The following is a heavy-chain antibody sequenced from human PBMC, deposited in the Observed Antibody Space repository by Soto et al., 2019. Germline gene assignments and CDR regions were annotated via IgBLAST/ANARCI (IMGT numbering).Heavy chain of an antibody. D-gene: IGHD2-2*01. V-gene: IGHV3-21*01. Sequence: WVSLRVSYTVAGCTIVDHGGNWVIQTPGKGLEWVSSISKSDYTYYSDSVKGRFTISRDNAKNSVSLQMNTLRVEDTAVYYCAREDSIIIPAVSDFWGQGTLVTVSS. CDR2: ISKSDYT. J-gene: IGHJ4*02. CDR1: GCTIVDHG. CDR3: AREDSIIIPAVSDF.